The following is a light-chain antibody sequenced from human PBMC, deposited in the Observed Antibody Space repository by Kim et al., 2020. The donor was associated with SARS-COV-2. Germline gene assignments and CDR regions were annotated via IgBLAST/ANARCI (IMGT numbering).Light chain of an antibody. V-gene: IGLV3-9*01. Sequence: SYELTQPLSVSVALGQTARITCGGNNIVTKNVHWYQQKPGQAPVLVMYRDTNRPSGIPERFSGSNSGNTATLTISRAQAGEEADYYCQVWDSSTWVFGGGTKVTVL. J-gene: IGLJ3*02. CDR2: RDT. CDR3: QVWDSSTWV. CDR1: NIVTKN.